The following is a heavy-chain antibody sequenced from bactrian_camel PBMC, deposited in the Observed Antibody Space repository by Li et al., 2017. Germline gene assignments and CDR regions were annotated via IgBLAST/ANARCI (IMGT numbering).Heavy chain of an antibody. CDR2: ISGDGNIT. J-gene: IGHJ4*01. V-gene: IGHV3-2*01. Sequence: HVQLVESGGGSVQAGGSLRLSCAASGYTYRSNCMGWFRQDAGKGPEWVSTISGDGNITYYADAVKGRFTISRDNAKTTMYLQMNSLKSEDTALYYCATPSTAAYGGSWYLYYWGQETQVTVS. CDR3: ATPSTAAYGGSWYLYY. CDR1: GYTYRSNC. D-gene: IGHD6*01.